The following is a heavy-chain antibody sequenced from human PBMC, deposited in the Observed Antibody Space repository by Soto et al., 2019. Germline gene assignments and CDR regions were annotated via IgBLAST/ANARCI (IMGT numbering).Heavy chain of an antibody. CDR2: ISAYNGNT. V-gene: IGHV1-18*01. D-gene: IGHD3-10*01. J-gene: IGHJ5*02. CDR1: GYTFTSYG. CDR3: ASVGELPVWFDP. Sequence: ASVKVSCKAYGYTFTSYGVSWVRQAPGQGLEWMGWISAYNGNTNYAQKLQGRVTMTTDTSRNQVSLSLNSVTVADTAVYYCASVGELPVWFDPWGRGTLVTVSS.